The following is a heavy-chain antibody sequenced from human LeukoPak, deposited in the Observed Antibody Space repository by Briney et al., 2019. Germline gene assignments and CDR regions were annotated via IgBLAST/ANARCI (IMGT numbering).Heavy chain of an antibody. V-gene: IGHV3-21*01. CDR2: ISSGSIYI. CDR1: GVTFSSYS. Sequence: PGGSLRLSCAASGVTFSSYSINWVRQAPGKGLEWVSSISSGSIYIFYADSVKGRFTISRDNAENSLYLQMNSLRAEDTAVYYCARGGYSSGWAFDYWGQGTLVTVSS. J-gene: IGHJ4*02. D-gene: IGHD6-19*01. CDR3: ARGGYSSGWAFDY.